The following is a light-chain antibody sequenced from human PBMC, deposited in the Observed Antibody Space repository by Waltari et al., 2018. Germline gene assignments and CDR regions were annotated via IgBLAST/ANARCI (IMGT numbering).Light chain of an antibody. Sequence: ELVLTQSPGTLSLSPGEGATLSCRASQSLTSTFLAWYQQRPGQAPRLLIYGASRRVTGIPDRFSGSGSGTHFTLTISRLEPEDFAVYYCQQYGTSPWTFGQGTKVEIK. CDR1: QSLTSTF. V-gene: IGKV3-20*01. J-gene: IGKJ1*01. CDR2: GAS. CDR3: QQYGTSPWT.